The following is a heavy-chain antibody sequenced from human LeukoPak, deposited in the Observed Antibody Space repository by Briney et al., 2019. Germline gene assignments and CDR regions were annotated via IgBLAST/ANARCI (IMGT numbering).Heavy chain of an antibody. CDR3: ARDVAGSGTAMDV. D-gene: IGHD2-15*01. CDR1: GLTFRTYD. Sequence: GVSLSLSSPASGLTFRTYDLHWVRQVTAEVLPSVATIGTTGDTYYAGSVKGRFTISREDGKNSLFLQMNNLEAGDTAAYFCARDVAGSGTAMDVWGNGTTVTVSS. CDR2: IGTTGDT. V-gene: IGHV3-13*01. J-gene: IGHJ6*03.